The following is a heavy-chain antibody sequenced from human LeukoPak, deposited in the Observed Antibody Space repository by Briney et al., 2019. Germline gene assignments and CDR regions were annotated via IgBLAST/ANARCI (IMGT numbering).Heavy chain of an antibody. CDR3: ARGPNCSSASCYMRLSCLDP. J-gene: IGHJ5*02. V-gene: IGHV1-8*03. CDR1: GYTFTSYY. CDR2: MNPNSGNT. D-gene: IGHD2-2*02. Sequence: ASVKVSCKASGYTFTSYYMHWVRQATGQGLQWMGWMNPNSGNTGYAQKFQGRVTITRNTSISTAYMELSSLRSEDTAVYYCARGPNCSSASCYMRLSCLDPWGQGTLVTVSS.